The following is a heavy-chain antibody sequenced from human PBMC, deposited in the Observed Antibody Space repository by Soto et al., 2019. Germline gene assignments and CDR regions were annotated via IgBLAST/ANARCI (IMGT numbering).Heavy chain of an antibody. CDR2: VFPADSDT. J-gene: IGHJ4*02. Sequence: PGESLKISCKGSGYNLVGHWIAWVRQMSGKVLGWMGIVFPADSDTIDSTSFQGQVTMSADKSVNTAYLQWSSLKASDTASYYCARTLKGWNYFYPFDYWGQGTLGTVSS. CDR3: ARTLKGWNYFYPFDY. D-gene: IGHD1-7*01. V-gene: IGHV5-51*01. CDR1: GYNLVGHW.